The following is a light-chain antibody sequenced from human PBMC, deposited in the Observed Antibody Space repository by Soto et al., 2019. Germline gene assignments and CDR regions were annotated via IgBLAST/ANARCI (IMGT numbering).Light chain of an antibody. J-gene: IGKJ1*01. CDR1: QPINTY. Sequence: DIQMTQSPSSLSASVGDRVTITCRASQPINTYLNWYQQEPGKAPKVLIYAAASLQSGVPSRFSGSGSGTDFTLTISSLQPEDFATYYCQQSYSTVTFGQGTKAEIK. CDR3: QQSYSTVT. V-gene: IGKV1-39*01. CDR2: AAA.